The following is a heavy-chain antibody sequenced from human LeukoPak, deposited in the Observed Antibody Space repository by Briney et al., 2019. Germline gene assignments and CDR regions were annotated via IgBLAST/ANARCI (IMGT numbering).Heavy chain of an antibody. CDR3: ARATYYYDSSGYYFDY. Sequence: ASVKVSCKASGGTFSSYAISWVRQAPGQGLEWMGGIIPIFGTANYAQKFQGRVTITADESTSTAYMELSSLRSEDTAVYYCARATYYYDSSGYYFDYWGQGTLVTVSS. D-gene: IGHD3-22*01. CDR2: IIPIFGTA. J-gene: IGHJ4*02. CDR1: GGTFSSYA. V-gene: IGHV1-69*13.